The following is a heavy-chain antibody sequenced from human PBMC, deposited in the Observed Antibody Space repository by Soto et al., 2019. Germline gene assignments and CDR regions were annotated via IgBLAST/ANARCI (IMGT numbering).Heavy chain of an antibody. V-gene: IGHV4-31*03. J-gene: IGHJ5*02. CDR1: GGSISSGGYY. CDR2: IYYSGST. D-gene: IGHD2-21*02. Sequence: QVQLQESGPGLVKPSQTLSLTCTVSGGSISSGGYYWSWIRQRPWKGLEWIGYIYYSGSTYYNPSLKSRVTISVDTSKNQFSLKLISVTDADTAVYYCARETGDCGGDGLILGWFDPWGKGTMVTVSS. CDR3: ARETGDCGGDGLILGWFDP.